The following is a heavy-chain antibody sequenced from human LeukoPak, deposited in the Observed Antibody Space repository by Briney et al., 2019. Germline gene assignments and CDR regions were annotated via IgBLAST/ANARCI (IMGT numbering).Heavy chain of an antibody. Sequence: SVKVSCRASGGTFSSYAISWVRQAPGQGLEWMGRIIPILGIANYAQKFQGRVTITADKSTSTAYMELSSLRSEDTAVYYCARDQHSSGYYRLTPFHDYWGQGTLVTVSS. CDR1: GGTFSSYA. V-gene: IGHV1-69*04. CDR3: ARDQHSSGYYRLTPFHDY. D-gene: IGHD3-22*01. CDR2: IIPILGIA. J-gene: IGHJ4*02.